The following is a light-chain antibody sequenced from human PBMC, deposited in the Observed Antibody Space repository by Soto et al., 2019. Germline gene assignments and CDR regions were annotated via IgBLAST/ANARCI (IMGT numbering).Light chain of an antibody. CDR3: SSYTSSSTYVV. V-gene: IGLV2-14*01. CDR2: DVS. CDR1: SSDVGGYNY. J-gene: IGLJ2*01. Sequence: QSALTQPASVSGSPGHSITISCTGTSSDVGGYNYVSWYQQHPGKAPKLIIYDVSNRPSGVSNRFSGSKSGNTASLTISGLQAEDEADYYCSSYTSSSTYVVFGGGTKVTVL.